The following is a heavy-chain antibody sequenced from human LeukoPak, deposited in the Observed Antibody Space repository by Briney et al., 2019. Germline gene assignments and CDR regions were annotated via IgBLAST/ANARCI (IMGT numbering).Heavy chain of an antibody. Sequence: PSETQSLTCTVSGGSISSGTYYWTWIRQPAGKGLEWIGRIYSSGSTSYNPSLDSRVRISIDTSKNQFSLRLSSVTAADTAVYYCARHHYYGSGTFDYWGQGALVTVSS. CDR2: IYSSGST. CDR3: ARHHYYGSGTFDY. D-gene: IGHD3-10*01. V-gene: IGHV4-61*02. CDR1: GGSISSGTYY. J-gene: IGHJ4*02.